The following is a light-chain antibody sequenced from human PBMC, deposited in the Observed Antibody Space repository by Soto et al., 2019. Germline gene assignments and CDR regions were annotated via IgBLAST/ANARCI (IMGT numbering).Light chain of an antibody. CDR3: SSYTSSSTVV. CDR2: EVS. J-gene: IGLJ2*01. CDR1: SSDVGGYNY. Sequence: QSALTQPASVSGSRGQSITISCTGTSSDVGGYNYVSWYQQHPGKAPKLMIYEVSNRPSGVSNRFSGSKSGNTASLTISGLQAEDEAAYYCSSYTSSSTVVFGGGTKLTVL. V-gene: IGLV2-14*01.